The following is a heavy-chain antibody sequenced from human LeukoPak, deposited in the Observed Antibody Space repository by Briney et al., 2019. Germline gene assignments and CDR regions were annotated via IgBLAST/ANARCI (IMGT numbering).Heavy chain of an antibody. D-gene: IGHD2-2*01. V-gene: IGHV3-9*01. Sequence: GGSLRLSCAASGFTFSSYAMSWVRQAPGKGLEWVSGISWNSGSIGYADSVKGRFTISRDNAKNSLYLQMNSLRAEDTALYYCAKAIVVVPAAHPGDAFDIWGQGTMVTVSS. CDR3: AKAIVVVPAAHPGDAFDI. CDR2: ISWNSGSI. J-gene: IGHJ3*02. CDR1: GFTFSSYA.